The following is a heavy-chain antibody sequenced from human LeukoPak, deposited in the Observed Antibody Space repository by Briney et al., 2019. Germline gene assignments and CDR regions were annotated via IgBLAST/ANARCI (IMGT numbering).Heavy chain of an antibody. V-gene: IGHV4-4*07. D-gene: IGHD3-10*02. CDR1: GGSTSDYY. CDR3: ARGGTLFTYFDS. Sequence: SGTLSLTCSVSGGSTSDYYWNWIRQPAGQGLEWLGRIYYTGNTAYNPSLESRLSMSLDTAKNQFSLKVTSVTAADTAVYYCARGGTLFTYFDSWGQGALVTV. J-gene: IGHJ4*02. CDR2: IYYTGNT.